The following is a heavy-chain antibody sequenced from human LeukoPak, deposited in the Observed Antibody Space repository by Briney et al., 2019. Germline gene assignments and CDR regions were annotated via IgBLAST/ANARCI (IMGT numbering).Heavy chain of an antibody. CDR3: ARGGKQWRGGNYFDS. CDR1: GYTFTDYA. V-gene: IGHV1-3*03. Sequence: GASVNVSCKASGYTFTDYALHWVRQAPGQSLEWMGWITTGRGETRYSQEFQRRITFTRDTSASTVYMDLSDLRSEDTAVYYCARGGKQWRGGNYFDSWGQGTLVAVSS. CDR2: ITTGRGET. D-gene: IGHD6-19*01. J-gene: IGHJ4*02.